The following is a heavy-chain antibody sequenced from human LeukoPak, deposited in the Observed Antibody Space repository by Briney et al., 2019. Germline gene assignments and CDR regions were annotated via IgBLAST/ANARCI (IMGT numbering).Heavy chain of an antibody. CDR2: ISYDGSNK. CDR1: GFTFSSYG. V-gene: IGHV3-30*18. J-gene: IGHJ6*02. CDR3: AKVLGKTVTNHHYGMDV. D-gene: IGHD4-17*01. Sequence: GGSLRLSCAASGFTFSSYGMHWVRQAPGKGLEWVAVISYDGSNKYYADSVKGRFTISRDNSKNTLYLQMNSLRAEDTAVYYCAKVLGKTVTNHHYGMDVWGQGTTVTVSS.